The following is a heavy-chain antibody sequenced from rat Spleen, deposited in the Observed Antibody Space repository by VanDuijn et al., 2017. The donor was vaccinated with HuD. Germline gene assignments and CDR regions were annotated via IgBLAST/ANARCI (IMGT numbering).Heavy chain of an antibody. CDR2: IKAKSNNYAT. J-gene: IGHJ2*01. D-gene: IGHD4-3*01. Sequence: EVQVLESGGGLVQPGNSLKLSCATSGFTFSTAWMYWYRQFPEKRLEWVARIKAKSNNYATDYTESVKGRYTVSRDDSKSSIYLQMNNLKEEDTAIYYCARHGGYDYWGQGVMVTVSS. V-gene: IGHV6-6*01. CDR3: ARHGGYDY. CDR1: GFTFSTAW.